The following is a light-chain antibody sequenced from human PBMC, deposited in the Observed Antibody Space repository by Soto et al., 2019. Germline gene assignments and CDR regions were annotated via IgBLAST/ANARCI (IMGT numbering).Light chain of an antibody. J-gene: IGLJ1*01. CDR2: EVS. Sequence: QSALTQSASVSGSPGQSITISCNGTSSDVGPYNLVSWYQQHPGKAPKLIIYEVSERPSGVSNRFSGSKSGNTASLTISGLQADDEADYYCCSYAGRNTFVFGLGTKLTVL. CDR1: SSDVGPYNL. CDR3: CSYAGRNTFV. V-gene: IGLV2-23*02.